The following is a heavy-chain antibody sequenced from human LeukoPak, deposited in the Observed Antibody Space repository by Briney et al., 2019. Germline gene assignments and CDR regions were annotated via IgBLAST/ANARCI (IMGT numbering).Heavy chain of an antibody. Sequence: PGGSLRLSCAASGFTFSSYSMNWVRQAPGKGLEWVSYISSSSSTIYYAHSVKGRFTISRDNAKNSLYLQMNSLRAEDTAVYYCARDTGVGLTQGYFDYWGQGTLVTVSS. J-gene: IGHJ4*02. D-gene: IGHD1-26*01. CDR3: ARDTGVGLTQGYFDY. CDR1: GFTFSSYS. V-gene: IGHV3-48*01. CDR2: ISSSSSTI.